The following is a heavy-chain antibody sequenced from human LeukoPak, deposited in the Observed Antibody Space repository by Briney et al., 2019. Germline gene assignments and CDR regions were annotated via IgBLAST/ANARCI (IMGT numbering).Heavy chain of an antibody. J-gene: IGHJ4*02. CDR2: IYYSGST. D-gene: IGHD3-22*01. Sequence: SETLSLTCTVSGGSISSYYWSWIRQSPGKGLEWIGYIYYSGSTNYNPSLKSRVTISVDTSKNQFSLKLSSVTAADTAVYYCARTQGGSGYYFYYFDYWGQGTLVTVSS. CDR3: ARTQGGSGYYFYYFDY. CDR1: GGSISSYY. V-gene: IGHV4-59*01.